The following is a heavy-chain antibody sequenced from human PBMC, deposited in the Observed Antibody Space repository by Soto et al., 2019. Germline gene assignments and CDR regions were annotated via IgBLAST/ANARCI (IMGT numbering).Heavy chain of an antibody. CDR1: VFTFSSYA. CDR2: ISGSGGST. CDR3: AKGSAMVRGVATSSY. D-gene: IGHD3-10*01. V-gene: IGHV3-23*01. J-gene: IGHJ4*02. Sequence: GGSLRLSCAASVFTFSSYAMSWVRQAPGKGLEWVSAISGSGGSTYYADSVKGRFTISRDNSKNTLYLQMNSLRAEDTAVYYCAKGSAMVRGVATSSYWGKGTLVTVSS.